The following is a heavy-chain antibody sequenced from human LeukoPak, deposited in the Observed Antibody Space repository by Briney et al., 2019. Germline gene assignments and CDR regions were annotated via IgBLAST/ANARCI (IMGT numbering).Heavy chain of an antibody. CDR2: IKQDGSEK. Sequence: GGSLRLSCAASGFTFSSYWMSWVRQAPGKGLEWVANIKQDGSEKYYVDSVKGRFTISRDNAKNSLYLQMISLRSEDTAVYYCARALTASLRLPRYWGQGTLVTVSS. CDR1: GFTFSSYW. J-gene: IGHJ4*02. CDR3: ARALTASLRLPRY. D-gene: IGHD3-16*01. V-gene: IGHV3-7*03.